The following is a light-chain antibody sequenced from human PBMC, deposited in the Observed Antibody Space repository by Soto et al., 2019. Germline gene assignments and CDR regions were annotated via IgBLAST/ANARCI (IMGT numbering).Light chain of an antibody. J-gene: IGKJ1*01. CDR1: QSITGW. CDR2: KAS. V-gene: IGKV1-5*03. CDR3: QQRSKWRT. Sequence: DIQMNPSPSTLSASVGDRFTVACRASQSITGWLAWFQQKPGKAPKLLISKASNLESGVPSRFSGSGSGTEFTLTISSLEPEDFAVYYCQQRSKWRTFGQGTKVDIK.